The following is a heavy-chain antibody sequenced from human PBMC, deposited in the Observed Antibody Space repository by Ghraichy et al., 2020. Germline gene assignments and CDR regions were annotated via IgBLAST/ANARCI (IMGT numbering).Heavy chain of an antibody. Sequence: SETLSLTCTVSGGSISTYYWSWIRQPPGKGLEWIGYIYYSGSTNYNPSLKSRVTISVDTSKNQFSLKLSSVTAADTAVYYCARGGYSSTSCSWCMGGYWGQGTLVTVSS. CDR1: GGSISTYY. V-gene: IGHV4-59*01. D-gene: IGHD2-8*02. J-gene: IGHJ4*02. CDR3: ARGGYSSTSCSWCMGGY. CDR2: IYYSGST.